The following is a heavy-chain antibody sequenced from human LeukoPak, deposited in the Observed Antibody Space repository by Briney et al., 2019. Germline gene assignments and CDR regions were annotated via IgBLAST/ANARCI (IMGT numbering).Heavy chain of an antibody. CDR2: ISGSSSHR. V-gene: IGHV3-21*01. D-gene: IGHD5-24*01. Sequence: GGSLTLSCAASGFTFSSHNMNWVRQAPGKGLEWVSSISGSSSHRFYVDSVKGRFTISRDNAINSLFLQMNSPRAEDTAVYYCARDDTNGYPDYWGQGTLVTVSS. CDR1: GFTFSSHN. J-gene: IGHJ4*02. CDR3: ARDDTNGYPDY.